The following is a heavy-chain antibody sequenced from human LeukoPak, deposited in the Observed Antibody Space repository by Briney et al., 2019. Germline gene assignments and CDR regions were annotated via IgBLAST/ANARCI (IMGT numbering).Heavy chain of an antibody. CDR1: GYSLTSYW. Sequence: GESLKISCKGSGYSLTSYWIGWVRQMPGKGLEWMGIIYPGDSDTRYSPSFQGQVTISADKSISTAYLQWSSLKASDTAMYYCARHGLPIVGATTYAFDIWGQGTMVTVSS. D-gene: IGHD1-26*01. CDR2: IYPGDSDT. CDR3: ARHGLPIVGATTYAFDI. V-gene: IGHV5-51*01. J-gene: IGHJ3*02.